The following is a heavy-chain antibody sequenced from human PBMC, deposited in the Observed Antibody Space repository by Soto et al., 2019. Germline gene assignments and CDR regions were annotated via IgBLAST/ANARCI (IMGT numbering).Heavy chain of an antibody. J-gene: IGHJ4*02. Sequence: DVQLVESGGALVQPGESLRLSCVASGFAFGTQSMNWVRQAPGKGLEWVAYIKSSGDNIFYADSVKGRFTISRDNARNSLYLQMNSLGADXXXXXXXXXXXXXXXXRXHYFQDWGQGILVTVXS. CDR3: XXXXXXXXXRXHYFQD. CDR2: IKSSGDNI. V-gene: IGHV3-48*01. CDR1: GFAFGTQS.